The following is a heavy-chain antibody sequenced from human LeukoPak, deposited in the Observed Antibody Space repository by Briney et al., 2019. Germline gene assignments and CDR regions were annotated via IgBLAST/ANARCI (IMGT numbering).Heavy chain of an antibody. J-gene: IGHJ6*04. Sequence: GGSLRLSCAASGFTFSSYSMNWVRQAPGKGLEWVSSISSSSSYIYYADSVKGRFTISRDNAKNSLYLQMNSLRAEDTAVYYCARAPGEGTMVRVVPNGMDVWGKGTTVTVSS. CDR1: GFTFSSYS. D-gene: IGHD3-10*01. CDR3: ARAPGEGTMVRVVPNGMDV. CDR2: ISSSSSYI. V-gene: IGHV3-21*01.